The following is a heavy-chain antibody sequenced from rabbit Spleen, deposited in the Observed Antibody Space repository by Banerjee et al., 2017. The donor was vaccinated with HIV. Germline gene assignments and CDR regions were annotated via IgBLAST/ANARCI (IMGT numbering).Heavy chain of an antibody. CDR1: GFSFSNNFY. J-gene: IGHJ6*01. V-gene: IGHV1S40*01. CDR3: ARDTSTSFSTYGMDL. Sequence: QSLEESGGDLVKPEGSLTLTCTASGFSFSNNFYICWVRQAPRKGLEWIACIYAGSSSNTYSATWAKGRFTISKTSSTTVTLQMTSLTAADTATYFCARDTSTSFSTYGMDLWGPGTLVTVS. CDR2: IYAGSSSNT. D-gene: IGHD1-1*01.